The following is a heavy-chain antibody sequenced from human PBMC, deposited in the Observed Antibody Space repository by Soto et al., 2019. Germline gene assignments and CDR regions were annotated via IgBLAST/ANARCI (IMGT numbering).Heavy chain of an antibody. CDR2: IIPIIGTA. V-gene: IGHV1-69*12. CDR1: GGTFSSYG. Sequence: QVQLVQSGAEVKKPGSSVKVSCKASGGTFSSYGIIWVRQAPGQGLEWMGGIIPIIGTANYAQKFQGRVTITADESTSTAYMELSSLGSEDTAVYYCARPTYYDFWSGYQTGYYYYGIDVWGQGTTVTVSS. J-gene: IGHJ6*02. CDR3: ARPTYYDFWSGYQTGYYYYGIDV. D-gene: IGHD3-3*01.